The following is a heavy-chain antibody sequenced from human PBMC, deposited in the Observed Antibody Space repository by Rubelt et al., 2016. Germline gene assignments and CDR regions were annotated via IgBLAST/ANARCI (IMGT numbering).Heavy chain of an antibody. CDR3: ARSPRYDFEDNWFDP. V-gene: IGHV1-8*01. J-gene: IGHJ5*02. D-gene: IGHD3-3*01. CDR1: GYTFTSYD. CDR2: MNPNSGNT. Sequence: QVQLVQSGAEVKKPGASVKVSCKASGYTFTSYDINWVRQATGQGLEWMGWMNPNSGNTGYAQKFQGRVTMTRDTSTSTVYMERSSLRSEDTAVYYCARSPRYDFEDNWFDPWGQGTLVTVSS.